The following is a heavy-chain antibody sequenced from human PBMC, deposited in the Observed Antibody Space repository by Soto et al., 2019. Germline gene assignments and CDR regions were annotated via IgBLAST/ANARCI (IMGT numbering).Heavy chain of an antibody. CDR2: ISSSSSYI. CDR1: GFTFSSYS. J-gene: IGHJ6*02. D-gene: IGHD3-10*01. Sequence: PGGSLRLSCAASGFTFSSYSMNWVRQSPGKGLEWVSSISSSSSYISYADAVKGRFTSSRDNVEMSLYLQMNSLRAEDTAVYYCARGAGADYGSGSYYYYYGMDVWGQGTTVTVSS. CDR3: ARGAGADYGSGSYYYYYGMDV. V-gene: IGHV3-21*01.